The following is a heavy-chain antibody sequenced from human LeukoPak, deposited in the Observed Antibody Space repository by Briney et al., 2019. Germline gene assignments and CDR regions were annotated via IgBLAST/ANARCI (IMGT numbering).Heavy chain of an antibody. CDR3: ARNPISNRGKNWFDP. J-gene: IGHJ5*02. D-gene: IGHD2/OR15-2a*01. Sequence: SQTLSLTCAISGDSVSSNSAAWNWMRQSPSRGLEWLGRTYYRSKWYNDYAVSVKSRITINPDTSKNQFSPQLNSVTPEDTAVYYCARNPISNRGKNWFDPWGQGTLVTVSS. V-gene: IGHV6-1*01. CDR2: TYYRSKWYN. CDR1: GDSVSSNSAA.